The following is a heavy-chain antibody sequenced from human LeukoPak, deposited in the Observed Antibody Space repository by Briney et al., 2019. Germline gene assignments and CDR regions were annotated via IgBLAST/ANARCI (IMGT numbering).Heavy chain of an antibody. CDR2: INQYGTEK. CDR3: ARDPDSGDAYNWFDP. CDR1: GFTFSSYG. V-gene: IGHV3-7*01. D-gene: IGHD4-17*01. J-gene: IGHJ5*02. Sequence: PGGSLRLSCAASGFTFSSYGMHWVRQAPGKGLEWLANINQYGTEKYYADSMKGRFTISRDNAKNSLYLQMNSLRVEDSGVYYCARDPDSGDAYNWFDPWGQGTQVTVSS.